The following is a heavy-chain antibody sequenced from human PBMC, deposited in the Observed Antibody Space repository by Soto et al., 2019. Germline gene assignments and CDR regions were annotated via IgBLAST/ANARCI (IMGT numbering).Heavy chain of an antibody. J-gene: IGHJ3*02. V-gene: IGHV1-69*13. CDR2: IIPIFGTA. Sequence: SVKVSCKASGGTFSSYAISWVRQAPGQGLEWMGGIIPIFGTANYAQKFQGRVTITADESTSTAYMELSSLRSEDTAVCYCARAGTAMVKSSAFDIWGQGTMVTVS. D-gene: IGHD5-18*01. CDR1: GGTFSSYA. CDR3: ARAGTAMVKSSAFDI.